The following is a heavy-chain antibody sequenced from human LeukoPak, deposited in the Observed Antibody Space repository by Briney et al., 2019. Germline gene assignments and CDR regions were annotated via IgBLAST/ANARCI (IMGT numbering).Heavy chain of an antibody. CDR2: IYYSGST. Sequence: SETLSLTCTVSGGSISSYYWSWIRQPPGKGLEWIGYIYYSGSTNYNPSLKSRVTISVDTSKNQFSLKLSSVTAADTAVYYCATYRTSFIYWYFDLWGRGTLVTVSS. V-gene: IGHV4-59*01. CDR3: ATYRTSFIYWYFDL. CDR1: GGSISSYY. J-gene: IGHJ2*01. D-gene: IGHD2-2*01.